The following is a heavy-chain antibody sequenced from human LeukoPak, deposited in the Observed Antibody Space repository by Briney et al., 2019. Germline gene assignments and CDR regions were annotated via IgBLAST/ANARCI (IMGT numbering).Heavy chain of an antibody. CDR1: GGSFSGYY. V-gene: IGHV4-34*01. D-gene: IGHD5-18*01. CDR2: INHSGST. J-gene: IGHJ4*02. Sequence: SETLSLTCAVYGGSFSGYYWSWIRQPPGKGLEWIGEINHSGSTNYNPSLKSRVTISVDTSKNQFSLKLSSVTAADTAVYYCARGLSYSYGLGYFDYWGQGTLVTVSS. CDR3: ARGLSYSYGLGYFDY.